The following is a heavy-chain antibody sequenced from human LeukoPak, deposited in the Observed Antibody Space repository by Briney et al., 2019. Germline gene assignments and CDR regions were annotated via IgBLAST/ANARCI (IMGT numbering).Heavy chain of an antibody. J-gene: IGHJ4*02. Sequence: SETLSLTCTVSGGSISGYYWSWIRQPPGKGLEWIGYIYYSGSTNYNPSLKSRVTISVDTSKNQFSLKLSSVTAADTAVYYCARHLELAGRPDYWGQGTPVTVSS. D-gene: IGHD6-6*01. CDR2: IYYSGST. V-gene: IGHV4-59*08. CDR3: ARHLELAGRPDY. CDR1: GGSISGYY.